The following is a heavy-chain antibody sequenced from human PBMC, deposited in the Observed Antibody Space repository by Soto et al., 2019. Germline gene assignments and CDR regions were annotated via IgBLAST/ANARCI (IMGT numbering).Heavy chain of an antibody. Sequence: HPGGSLRLSCAASGFTFSSYAMSWVRQAPGKGLEWVSAISGSGGSTYYADSVKGRFTISRDNSKNTLYLQMNSLRAEDTAVYYCAKPSVDTAMAPYYGMDVWGQGTTVTVSS. CDR1: GFTFSSYA. CDR2: ISGSGGST. CDR3: AKPSVDTAMAPYYGMDV. J-gene: IGHJ6*02. V-gene: IGHV3-23*01. D-gene: IGHD5-18*01.